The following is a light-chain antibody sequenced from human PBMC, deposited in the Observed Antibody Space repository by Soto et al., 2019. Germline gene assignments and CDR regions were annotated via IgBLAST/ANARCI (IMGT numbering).Light chain of an antibody. CDR2: GAS. J-gene: IGKJ1*01. CDR1: QSVSSSY. V-gene: IGKV3-20*01. CDR3: HQYGSSPWT. Sequence: EIVLTQSPGTLSLSPGERATLSCRASQSVSSSYLAWYQQKPGQAPRLLIYGASRRATGVPDRFSGSGSGTDFTLTISGLEPEDFAVFYCHQYGSSPWTFGQGTKVEIK.